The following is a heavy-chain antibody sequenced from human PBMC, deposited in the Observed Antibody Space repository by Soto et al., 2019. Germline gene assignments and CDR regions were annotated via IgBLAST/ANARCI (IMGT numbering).Heavy chain of an antibody. CDR3: AKFRDWNYSNWFDP. CDR1: GFRFSSYA. V-gene: IGHV3-23*01. CDR2: ISGSDGRT. D-gene: IGHD1-7*01. J-gene: IGHJ5*02. Sequence: EVQVLESGGGLVQPGGSLRLSCAASGFRFSSYAMSWVRQAPGKGLEWVSAISGSDGRTYHADPVKGRFTISRDNSKNTLYLQMNSLRAEDTAVYYCAKFRDWNYSNWFDPWGQGTLVIVTS.